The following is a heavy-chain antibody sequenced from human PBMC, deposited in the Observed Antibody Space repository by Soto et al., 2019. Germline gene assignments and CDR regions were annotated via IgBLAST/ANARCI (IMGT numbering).Heavy chain of an antibody. CDR1: GFTFDDYA. V-gene: IGHV3-43*02. Sequence: GGSLRLSCAASGFTFDDYAMHWVRQAPGKGLEWVSLISGDGGSTYYADSVKGRFTISRDNSKNSLYLQMNSLRTEDTALYYCAKDIVGATADGIYFYYYGMDVWGQGTTVTVSS. CDR3: AKDIVGATADGIYFYYYGMDV. J-gene: IGHJ6*02. D-gene: IGHD1-26*01. CDR2: ISGDGGST.